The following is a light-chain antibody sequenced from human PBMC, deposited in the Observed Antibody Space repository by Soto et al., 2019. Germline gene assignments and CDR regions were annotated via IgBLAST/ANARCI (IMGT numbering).Light chain of an antibody. CDR2: GNS. CDR3: QSYDSSLSGYV. CDR1: SSNIGAGYD. J-gene: IGLJ1*01. V-gene: IGLV1-40*01. Sequence: QSVLTQPPSVSGAPGQRVTSSCTGSSSNIGAGYDVHWYQQLPGTAPKLLIYGNSNRPSGVPDRFSGSKSGTSASLAIPGLQAEDEADYYCQSYDSSLSGYVFGTGTKLTVL.